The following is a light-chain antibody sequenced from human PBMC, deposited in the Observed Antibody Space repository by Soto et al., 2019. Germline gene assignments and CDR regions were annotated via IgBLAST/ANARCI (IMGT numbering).Light chain of an antibody. CDR2: DVT. J-gene: IGLJ3*02. Sequence: QSVLTQPASVSGSPGQSITISCTGTSSDVGNGNFVSWYQQHPGKAPKLMISDVTHRPSGISDRFSGSKSGNTASLRISGLQAEDEADYSCSSYVPTTSVVLFGGGTKLTVL. CDR3: SSYVPTTSVVL. V-gene: IGLV2-14*03. CDR1: SSDVGNGNF.